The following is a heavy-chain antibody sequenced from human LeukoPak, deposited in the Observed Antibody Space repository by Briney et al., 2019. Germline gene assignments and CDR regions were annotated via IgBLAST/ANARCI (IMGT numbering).Heavy chain of an antibody. Sequence: SQTLSLTCTVAGGSISSGSYYWSWIRQPAGKGLEWIGRIYTSGSTNYNPSHKSRVTMSVDTSKNQFSLKLSSVTAADTAVYYCAREGVYVYYDSSGYYFDYWGQGTPVTVSS. CDR2: IYTSGST. CDR3: AREGVYVYYDSSGYYFDY. CDR1: GGSISSGSYY. J-gene: IGHJ4*02. D-gene: IGHD3-22*01. V-gene: IGHV4-61*02.